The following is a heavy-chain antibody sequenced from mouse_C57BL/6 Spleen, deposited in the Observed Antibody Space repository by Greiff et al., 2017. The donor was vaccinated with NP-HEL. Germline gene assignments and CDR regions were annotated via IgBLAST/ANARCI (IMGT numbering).Heavy chain of an antibody. V-gene: IGHV5-17*01. Sequence: EVQLQQSGGGLVKPGGSLKLSCAASGFTFSDYGMHWVRQAPEKGLEWVAYISSGSSTIYYADTVKGRFTISRDNAKNTLFLQMTSLRSEDTAMYYCARSPRFYYFDYWGQGTTLTVSS. CDR2: ISSGSSTI. J-gene: IGHJ2*01. CDR1: GFTFSDYG. CDR3: ARSPRFYYFDY.